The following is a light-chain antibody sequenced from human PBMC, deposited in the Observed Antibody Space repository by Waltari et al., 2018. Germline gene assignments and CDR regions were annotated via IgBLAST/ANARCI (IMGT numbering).Light chain of an antibody. V-gene: IGLV2-14*01. CDR1: SSDTDSSNY. CDR3: SSHTSSSTLV. Sequence: QSALTQPASVSGSPGQSITISCTPTSSDTDSSNYVYWYQQHPAKAPKLLIYDVTKRPSGVSNRFSGSKSGNTASLTISGLQGEDEADYYCSSHTSSSTLVFGGGTRLTVL. CDR2: DVT. J-gene: IGLJ3*02.